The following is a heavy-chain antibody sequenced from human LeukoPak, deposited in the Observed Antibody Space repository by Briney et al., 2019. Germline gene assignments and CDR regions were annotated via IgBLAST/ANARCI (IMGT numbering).Heavy chain of an antibody. CDR1: GFTFSEAW. J-gene: IGHJ4*02. CDR3: TTRYHYEHSGDYFDH. D-gene: IGHD3-22*01. CDR2: IKTKTENLTA. Sequence: PGGSLRLSCVASGFTFSEAWMSWVRQAPGKGLEGVGLIKTKTENLTALYSDSAKGKFSISSDDSDSTVYLQLNSLEIEDTAIYFCTTRYHYEHSGDYFDHWGQGALVTVSS. V-gene: IGHV3-15*05.